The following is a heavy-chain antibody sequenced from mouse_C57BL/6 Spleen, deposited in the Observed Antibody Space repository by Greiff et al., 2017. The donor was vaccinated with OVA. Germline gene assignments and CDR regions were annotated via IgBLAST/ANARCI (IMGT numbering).Heavy chain of an antibody. Sequence: VQLQQSGAELVKPGASVKLSCKASGYTFTEYPIHWVKQRSGQGLEWIGWFSPGRGSIKYNEKFKDKATLNADKSSSTVYMELSRWTSEDAAGECGARNEWYFDVWGTGTTVTVSS. CDR1: GYTFTEYP. CDR2: FSPGRGSI. V-gene: IGHV1-62-2*01. CDR3: ARNEWYFDV. J-gene: IGHJ1*03.